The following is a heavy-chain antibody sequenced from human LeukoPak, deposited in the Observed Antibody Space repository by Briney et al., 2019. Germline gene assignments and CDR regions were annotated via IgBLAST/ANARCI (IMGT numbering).Heavy chain of an antibody. D-gene: IGHD3-10*01. Sequence: ASVKVSCKASGDTFTAYYLHWVRQAPGQGLEWMGWIHPNSGGTNYTQNFQGRVSMTTDTSISTVYMELSRLRSDDTAVYYCARDYYGSGTYYKDYWGQGTLVTVSS. CDR2: IHPNSGGT. V-gene: IGHV1-2*02. CDR3: ARDYYGSGTYYKDY. CDR1: GDTFTAYY. J-gene: IGHJ4*02.